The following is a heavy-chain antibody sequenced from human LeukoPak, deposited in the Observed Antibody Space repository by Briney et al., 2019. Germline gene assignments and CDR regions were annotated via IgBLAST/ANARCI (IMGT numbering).Heavy chain of an antibody. CDR1: GYTFTSYG. J-gene: IGHJ4*02. D-gene: IGHD5-12*01. V-gene: IGHV1-18*01. CDR3: ATTIVATIKWYHTTAGPFDY. CDR2: ISAYNGNT. Sequence: ASVKVSRKASGYTFTSYGISWVRQAPGQGLEWMGWISAYNGNTNYAQKLQGRVTMTEDTSTDTAYMELSSLRSEDTAVYYCATTIVATIKWYHTTAGPFDYWGQGTLVTVSS.